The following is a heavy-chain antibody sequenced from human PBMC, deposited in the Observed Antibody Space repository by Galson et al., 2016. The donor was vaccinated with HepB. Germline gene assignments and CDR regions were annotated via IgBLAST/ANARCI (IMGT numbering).Heavy chain of an antibody. CDR3: TRDMSTVITGSDY. V-gene: IGHV3-9*01. J-gene: IGHJ4*02. Sequence: SLRLSCAASGFTFSNYAMQWVRQAPGKGLEWVSGIAWNSGRTAYADSVKGRFTISRDNAENSLYLQMNSLRVEDTAVYYCTRDMSTVITGSDYWGQGTLVTVSS. CDR2: IAWNSGRT. CDR1: GFTFSNYA. D-gene: IGHD4-23*01.